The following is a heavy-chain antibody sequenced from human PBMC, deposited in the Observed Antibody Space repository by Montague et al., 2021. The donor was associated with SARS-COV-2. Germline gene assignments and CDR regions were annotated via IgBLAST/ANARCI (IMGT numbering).Heavy chain of an antibody. V-gene: IGHV4-39*01. CDR3: ASLGSPAYCGGDCYLRDYGMDV. CDR1: GGSISSSDSY. D-gene: IGHD2-21*02. Sequence: SETLSLTCTVSGGSISSSDSYWGWIRQPPGKGLEWIGNIYYSGTTYYNPSLKSRITMAVDTSKNQFSLNLISVTAADTAVYFCASLGSPAYCGGDCYLRDYGMDVWGQGTRVTVSS. J-gene: IGHJ6*02. CDR2: IYYSGTT.